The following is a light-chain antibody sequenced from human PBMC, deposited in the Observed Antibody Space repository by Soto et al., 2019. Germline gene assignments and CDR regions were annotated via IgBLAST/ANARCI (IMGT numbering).Light chain of an antibody. V-gene: IGLV2-14*03. Sequence: QSVLTQPASVSGSPGQSIILSCTGSSSDVGRYNFVSWYQQHPGRAPKLIIYDVANRPSGVSDRFSASKSDNTASLTISGLPAEDEADYYCASYTSSDTWVFGGGTKLTVL. CDR1: SSDVGRYNF. J-gene: IGLJ3*02. CDR2: DVA. CDR3: ASYTSSDTWV.